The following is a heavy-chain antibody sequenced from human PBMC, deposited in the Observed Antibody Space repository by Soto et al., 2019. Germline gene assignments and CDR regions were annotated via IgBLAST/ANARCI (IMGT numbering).Heavy chain of an antibody. Sequence: GGSLRLSCAASGFTFSSYAMHWVRQAPGKGLEWVAVISYDGSNKYYADSVKGRFTISRDNSKNTLYLQMNSLRAEDTAVYYCARSRGRDHYYGMDVWAQGTKVTVSS. V-gene: IGHV3-30-3*01. CDR2: ISYDGSNK. CDR3: ARSRGRDHYYGMDV. CDR1: GFTFSSYA. J-gene: IGHJ6*02.